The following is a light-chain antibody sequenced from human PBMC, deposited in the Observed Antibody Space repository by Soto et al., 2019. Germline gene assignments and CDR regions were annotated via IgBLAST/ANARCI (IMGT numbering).Light chain of an antibody. CDR1: QSVSSN. V-gene: IGKV3-15*01. Sequence: EIVMTQYPATLSVSPGERATLSCRASQSVSSNLAWYQQKPGQAPRLLIYGASTRATRIPARFSGSGSGTEFTLTISSLPSEDVAVYYCQQYNNWPRTFGQGTKLEIK. CDR3: QQYNNWPRT. CDR2: GAS. J-gene: IGKJ2*01.